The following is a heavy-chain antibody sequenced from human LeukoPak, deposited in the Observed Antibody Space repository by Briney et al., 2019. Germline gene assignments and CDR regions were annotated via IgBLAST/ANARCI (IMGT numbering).Heavy chain of an antibody. J-gene: IGHJ6*02. CDR3: ARQSSSYSSSWYYYYYYGMDV. V-gene: IGHV5-51*01. CDR2: IYPGDSDT. CDR1: GYSFTSYW. D-gene: IGHD6-13*01. Sequence: GESLKISCKGSGYSFTSYWIGWVRQMPGKGLEWMGIIYPGDSDTRYSPSFQGQVTISADKSISTAYLQWGSLKASDTAMYYCARQSSSYSSSWYYYYYYGMDVWGQGTTVTVSS.